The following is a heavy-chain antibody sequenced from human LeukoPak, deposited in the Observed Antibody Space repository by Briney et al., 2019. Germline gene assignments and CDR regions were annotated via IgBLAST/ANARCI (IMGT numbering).Heavy chain of an antibody. V-gene: IGHV3-30-3*01. CDR3: ARDTLGGDPLGDY. CDR2: ISHDGSNK. CDR1: GFTFSSYA. J-gene: IGHJ4*02. D-gene: IGHD4-17*01. Sequence: PGGSLRLSCAASGFTFSSYAMHWVRQAPGKGLEWVAVISHDGSNKYYADSVKGRFIISRGNSKNTLYLQMNSLRPEDTAVYYCARDTLGGDPLGDYWGQGTLVTVSS.